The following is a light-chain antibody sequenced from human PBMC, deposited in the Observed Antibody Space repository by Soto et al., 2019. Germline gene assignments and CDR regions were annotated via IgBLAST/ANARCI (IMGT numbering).Light chain of an antibody. V-gene: IGKV1-33*01. J-gene: IGKJ5*01. CDR1: QNINNY. Sequence: MPQNPYTLPGTVRAKIRITCLASQNINNYLNWYQQKPGRAPKLLIYDASDLETGVPSRFSGSGSGTGFTFTISSLQPEDFTRYYCQQDEFLPITFGQGTRPAI. CDR2: DAS. CDR3: QQDEFLPIT.